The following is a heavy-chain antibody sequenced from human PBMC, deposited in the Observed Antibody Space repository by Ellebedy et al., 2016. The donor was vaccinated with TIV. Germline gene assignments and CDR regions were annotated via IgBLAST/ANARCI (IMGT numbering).Heavy chain of an antibody. D-gene: IGHD3-10*01. V-gene: IGHV1-24*01. CDR2: FDPEDGET. CDR1: GYTLTELS. Sequence: AASVKVSCKVSGYTLTELSMHWVRQAPGKGLEWMGGFDPEDGETIYAQKFQGRVTMTEDTSTDTAYMELSSLRSEDTAVYYCATETYYYGSGPWFDPWGQGTLVTVSS. J-gene: IGHJ5*02. CDR3: ATETYYYGSGPWFDP.